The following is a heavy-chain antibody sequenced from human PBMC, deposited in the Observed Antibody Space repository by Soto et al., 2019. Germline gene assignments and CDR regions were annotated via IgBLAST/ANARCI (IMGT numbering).Heavy chain of an antibody. CDR3: AKAGGAAGTVDYFDY. J-gene: IGHJ4*02. D-gene: IGHD6-13*01. CDR1: GFTFSNYA. Sequence: PGGSLRLACAASGFTFSNYAINWVRQSPGKGLEWVSVISGSAGSTYYADSVKGRFTITRDNSKNTLYLQMNSLRAEDTAVYYCAKAGGAAGTVDYFDYWGQGTLVTVYS. CDR2: ISGSAGST. V-gene: IGHV3-23*01.